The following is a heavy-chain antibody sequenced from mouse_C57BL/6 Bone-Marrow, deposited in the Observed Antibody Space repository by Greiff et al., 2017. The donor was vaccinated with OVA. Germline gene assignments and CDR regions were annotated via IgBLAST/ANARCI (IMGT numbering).Heavy chain of an antibody. J-gene: IGHJ3*01. CDR3: AYDYDD. CDR2: INPNNGGT. V-gene: IGHV1-26*01. CDR1: GYTFTDYY. D-gene: IGHD2-4*01. Sequence: EVQLQQSGPELVKPGASVKISCKASGYTFTDYYMNWVKQSHGKSLEWIGDINPNNGGTSYNQKFKGKATLTVDKSSSTAYMELRSLTSEDSAVYYCAYDYDDWGQGTLVTVSA.